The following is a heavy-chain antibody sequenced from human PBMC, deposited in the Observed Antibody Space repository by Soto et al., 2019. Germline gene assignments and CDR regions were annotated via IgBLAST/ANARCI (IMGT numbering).Heavy chain of an antibody. V-gene: IGHV5-51*01. CDR3: ARMIKEAAPSSYDY. J-gene: IGHJ4*02. CDR2: IYPGDSNT. CDR1: GYRCTNYW. D-gene: IGHD2-15*01. Sequence: RGESHKISCKGSGYRCTNYWIGWVRQVTGKGLDWMGVIYPGDSNTRYSPSSRGQVTMSADKSKSTAYLQWSSLRAADTAMYFCARMIKEAAPSSYDYWGQGTPVTVSS.